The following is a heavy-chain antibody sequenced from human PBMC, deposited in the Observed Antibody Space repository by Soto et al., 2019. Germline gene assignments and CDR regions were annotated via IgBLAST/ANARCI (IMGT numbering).Heavy chain of an antibody. J-gene: IGHJ6*02. Sequence: QVRLVQSGAEVKKPGSSVKVSCKTSGGSFNNYAVTWVRQAPGQGLEWMGGIIPNFDTPNYAQKFQDRVTIIPDESTSTVYMELRSLRSNDTAVYYCAVAMVREILIFESSGMHVWGQGTTVIVSS. CDR2: IIPNFDTP. V-gene: IGHV1-69*01. CDR1: GGSFNNYA. CDR3: AVAMVREILIFESSGMHV. D-gene: IGHD3-10*01.